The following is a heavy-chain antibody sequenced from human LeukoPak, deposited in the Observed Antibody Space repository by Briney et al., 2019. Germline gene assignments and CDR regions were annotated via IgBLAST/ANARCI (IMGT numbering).Heavy chain of an antibody. V-gene: IGHV4-61*02. D-gene: IGHD5-18*01. Sequence: ASGTLSLTCTVSGDSISSGRFYWSWIRQPAGKGLEYIGRIYASGGTNYRPSLKSRATISLDTSKNQFSLKLTSVTVADTALYYCARQGLISSYGYTFWGQGILVTVSS. CDR3: ARQGLISSYGYTF. CDR1: GDSISSGRFY. CDR2: IYASGGT. J-gene: IGHJ4*02.